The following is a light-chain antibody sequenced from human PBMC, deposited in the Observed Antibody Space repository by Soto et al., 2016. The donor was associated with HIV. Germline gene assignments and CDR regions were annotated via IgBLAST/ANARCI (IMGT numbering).Light chain of an antibody. Sequence: SYELTQPPSVSVSPGQTASIPCSGDQLGDKYSAWYQQKTGQPPTLLIYQDNQRPSGIPERFSGSNSGNTATLTISGTQAMDEADYYCQAWDSTIPSFVFGPGTKVTVL. V-gene: IGLV3-1*01. CDR3: QAWDSTIPSFV. J-gene: IGLJ1*01. CDR1: QLGDKY. CDR2: QDN.